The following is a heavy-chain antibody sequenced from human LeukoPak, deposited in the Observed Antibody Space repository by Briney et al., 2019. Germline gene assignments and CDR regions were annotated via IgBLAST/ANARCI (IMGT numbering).Heavy chain of an antibody. CDR3: ARRGAVRGIRFDP. CDR2: IYFRGST. J-gene: IGHJ5*02. V-gene: IGHV4-39*07. Sequence: SETLSLTCTVSGGSISSSSYYWGWIREPPGKGLEWIGRIYFRGSTYYNPSLKSRVTISVDTPKNQFSLKLSSVTAADTAVYYCARRGAVRGIRFDPWGQGTLVTVSS. CDR1: GGSISSSSYY. D-gene: IGHD3-10*01.